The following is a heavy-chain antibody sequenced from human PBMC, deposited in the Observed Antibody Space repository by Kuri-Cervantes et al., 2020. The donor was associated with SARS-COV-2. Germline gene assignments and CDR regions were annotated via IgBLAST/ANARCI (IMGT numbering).Heavy chain of an antibody. Sequence: ASVTVSCKASGYTFTGYYMHWVRQAPGQGLEWMGWINPNSGGTNYAQKFQGRVTMTRDTSIRTAYMELSRLRSDDTAVYYCARDTVSSIAVAGPTDYWGQGTLVTVSS. J-gene: IGHJ4*02. CDR2: INPNSGGT. CDR3: ARDTVSSIAVAGPTDY. V-gene: IGHV1-2*02. CDR1: GYTFTGYY. D-gene: IGHD6-19*01.